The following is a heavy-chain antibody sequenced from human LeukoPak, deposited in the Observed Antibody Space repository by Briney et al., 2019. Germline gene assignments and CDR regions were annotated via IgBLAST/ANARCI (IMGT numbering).Heavy chain of an antibody. D-gene: IGHD3-3*01. J-gene: IGHJ3*02. V-gene: IGHV1-69*13. CDR1: GYTFTSYG. Sequence: SVKVSCKASGYTFTSYGISWVRQAPGQGLEWMGGIIPIFGTANYAQKFQGRVTITADESTSTAYMELSSLRSEDTAVYYCARVVLRFLEWLYDAFDIWGQGTMVTVSS. CDR3: ARVVLRFLEWLYDAFDI. CDR2: IIPIFGTA.